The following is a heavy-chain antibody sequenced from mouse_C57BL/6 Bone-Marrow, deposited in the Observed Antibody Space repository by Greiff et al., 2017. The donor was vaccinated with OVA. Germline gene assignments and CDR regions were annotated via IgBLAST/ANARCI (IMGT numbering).Heavy chain of an antibody. CDR1: GYTFTDYE. J-gene: IGHJ3*01. D-gene: IGHD2-4*01. Sequence: QVTLKESGAELVRPGASVTLSCKASGYTFTDYEMHWVKQTPVHGLEWIGAIDPETGGTAYNQKFKGKAILTADKSSSTAYMELRSLTSEDSAVYYCTREGIYDYVRFAYWGQGTLVTVSA. V-gene: IGHV1-15*01. CDR2: IDPETGGT. CDR3: TREGIYDYVRFAY.